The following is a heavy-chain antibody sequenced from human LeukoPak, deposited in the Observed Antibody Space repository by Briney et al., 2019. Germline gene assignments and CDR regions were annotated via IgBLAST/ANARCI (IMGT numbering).Heavy chain of an antibody. Sequence: PGGSLRLSCAASGFTFTTYEMKWVRQAPGKGLEWISYISPGSGETIYYADSVKGRFTISRDNAKNSVYLQMKSLRGGDTAVYYCESKTFGTVYFDYWGQGNLVTVSS. J-gene: IGHJ4*02. CDR3: ESKTFGTVYFDY. V-gene: IGHV3-48*03. CDR1: GFTFTTYE. CDR2: ISPGSGETI. D-gene: IGHD1-1*01.